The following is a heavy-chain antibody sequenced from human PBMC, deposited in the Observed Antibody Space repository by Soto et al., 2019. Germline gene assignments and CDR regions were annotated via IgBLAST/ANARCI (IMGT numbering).Heavy chain of an antibody. Sequence: ASVKVSCKVSGYSLTELSIHWVRQAPGEGLEWMGGYDLEKGETIYAQKFQGRVTMTEDSPADTPYMQMNSLRAEDTAVYYCAKSHFRYYYDSSGYSYFDYWGQGTLVTVSS. V-gene: IGHV1-24*01. CDR2: YDLEKGET. CDR3: AKSHFRYYYDSSGYSYFDY. CDR1: GYSLTELS. J-gene: IGHJ4*02. D-gene: IGHD3-22*01.